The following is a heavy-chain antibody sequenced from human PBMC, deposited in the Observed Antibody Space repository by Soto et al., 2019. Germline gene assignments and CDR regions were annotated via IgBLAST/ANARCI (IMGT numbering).Heavy chain of an antibody. CDR2: INHSGST. Sequence: SETLSLTCAVYGGSFSGYYWSWIRQPPGKGLEWIGEINHSGSTNYNPSLKSRVTISVDTSKNQFSLKLSSVTAADTAVYYCATSVEYSSSSAFYIWGQGTMVTVSS. J-gene: IGHJ3*02. CDR3: ATSVEYSSSSAFYI. CDR1: GGSFSGYY. D-gene: IGHD6-6*01. V-gene: IGHV4-34*01.